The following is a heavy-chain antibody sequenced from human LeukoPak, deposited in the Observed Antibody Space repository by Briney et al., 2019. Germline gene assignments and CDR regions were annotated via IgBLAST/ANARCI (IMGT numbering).Heavy chain of an antibody. V-gene: IGHV3-33*01. CDR2: IWDDGSNK. D-gene: IGHD3-9*01. CDR3: AREGDQIRYFDWLSHPTYYYYMDV. Sequence: GRSLRLSCAASGFTFSSYGMHWVRQAPGKGLEWVAVIWDDGSNKYYADSVKGRFTISRDNSKNTLYLQMNSLRAEDTAVYYCAREGDQIRYFDWLSHPTYYYYMDVWGKGTTVTVSS. CDR1: GFTFSSYG. J-gene: IGHJ6*03.